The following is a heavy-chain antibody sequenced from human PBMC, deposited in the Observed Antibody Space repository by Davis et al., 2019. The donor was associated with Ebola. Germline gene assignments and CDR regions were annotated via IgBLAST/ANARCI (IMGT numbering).Heavy chain of an antibody. V-gene: IGHV1-18*04. D-gene: IGHD3-3*01. CDR1: GYTFTSYG. J-gene: IGHJ6*02. Sequence: ASVKVSCKASGYTFTSYGISWVRQAPGQGLEWMGWISAYNGNTNYAQKLQGRVTMTTDTSTSTAYMELRSLRSDDTAVYYCARLRFLEWLLLPDYYGMDVWGQGTTVTVSS. CDR3: ARLRFLEWLLLPDYYGMDV. CDR2: ISAYNGNT.